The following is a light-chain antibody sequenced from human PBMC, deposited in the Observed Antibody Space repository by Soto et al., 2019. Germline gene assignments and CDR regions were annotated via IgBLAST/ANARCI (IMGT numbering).Light chain of an antibody. J-gene: IGKJ2*01. CDR2: WAS. Sequence: DIVMTQSPDSLAVSLGERATINGKSSQSVLYSSNNKNYLAWYQQKPGQPPKLLIYWASTRESGVPDRFSGSGSGTDVTLTISSLQAEDVAVYYCQQYYSTPYTFGQGNKLEIK. CDR3: QQYYSTPYT. CDR1: QSVLYSSNNKNY. V-gene: IGKV4-1*01.